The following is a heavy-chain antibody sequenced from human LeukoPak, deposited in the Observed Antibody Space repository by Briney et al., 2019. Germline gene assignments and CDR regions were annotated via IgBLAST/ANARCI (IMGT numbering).Heavy chain of an antibody. V-gene: IGHV4-61*05. J-gene: IGHJ6*03. Sequence: SETLSLTCTVSGGSISSSSYYWGWIRQPPGKGLEWIGYIYYSGSTNYNPSLKSRVTISVDTSKNQFSLKLRSVTAADTAVYYCARSSEGRYYYDSSGFSYYYYYMDVWGKGTTVTISS. D-gene: IGHD3-22*01. CDR3: ARSSEGRYYYDSSGFSYYYYYMDV. CDR2: IYYSGST. CDR1: GGSISSSSYY.